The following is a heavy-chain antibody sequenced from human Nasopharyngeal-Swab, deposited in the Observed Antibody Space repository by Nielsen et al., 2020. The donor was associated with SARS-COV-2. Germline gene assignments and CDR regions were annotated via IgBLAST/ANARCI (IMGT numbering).Heavy chain of an antibody. CDR1: GFTFGGYA. CDR2: ISRTSST. Sequence: GESLKISCAASGFTFGGYAMNWVRQAPGKGLEWVSAISRTSSTYYADSVRGRFTVSRDNSKNTLYLQMNSLRVEDTAVYYCVKDGYCTNGVCGFDAFDIWGRGTMVTVSS. V-gene: IGHV3-23*01. J-gene: IGHJ3*02. CDR3: VKDGYCTNGVCGFDAFDI. D-gene: IGHD2-8*01.